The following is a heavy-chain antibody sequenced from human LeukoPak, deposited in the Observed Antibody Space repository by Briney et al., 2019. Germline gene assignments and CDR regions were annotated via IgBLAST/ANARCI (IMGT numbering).Heavy chain of an antibody. V-gene: IGHV3-7*01. D-gene: IGHD2-2*01. CDR3: ARVRSCTSTSCSGGAFDI. CDR1: GFTFSSYW. CDR2: IKQDGSEK. Sequence: GGSLRLSCAAFGFTFSSYWMSWVRQAPGKGLEWVANIKQDGSEKYYVDSVKGRFTISRDNAKNSLYLQMNSLRAEDTAVYYSARVRSCTSTSCSGGAFDIWGRGTVVTVSS. J-gene: IGHJ3*02.